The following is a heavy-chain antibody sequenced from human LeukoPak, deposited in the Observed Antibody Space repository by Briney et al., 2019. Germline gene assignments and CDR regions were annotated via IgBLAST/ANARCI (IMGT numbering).Heavy chain of an antibody. V-gene: IGHV3-21*01. CDR3: AAPSMGYGDYVGWFDP. J-gene: IGHJ5*02. CDR2: ISSSSSYI. D-gene: IGHD4-17*01. Sequence: GGSLRLSCAASGFTFSSYSMNWVRQAPGKGLEWVSSISSSSSYIYYADSVKGRFTISRDNAKNSLYLQMNSLRAEDTAVYYCAAPSMGYGDYVGWFDPWGQGTLVTVSS. CDR1: GFTFSSYS.